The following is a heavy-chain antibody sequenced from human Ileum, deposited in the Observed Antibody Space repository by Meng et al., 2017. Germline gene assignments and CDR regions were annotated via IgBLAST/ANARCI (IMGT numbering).Heavy chain of an antibody. CDR1: SGSISSNTY. J-gene: IGHJ4*02. V-gene: IGHV4-4*02. CDR3: ARHGGYSQDF. Sequence: GDVLEQAPGSVERSGTLPLTCVDSSGSISSNTYWSRVGQPPGKGLEWHGRISHSGGAYYNPSLKSRVTMSVDKSKSQFSLMLTSVTAADTAIYYCARHGGYSQDFWGQGTLVTVSS. CDR2: ISHSGGA. D-gene: IGHD4-23*01.